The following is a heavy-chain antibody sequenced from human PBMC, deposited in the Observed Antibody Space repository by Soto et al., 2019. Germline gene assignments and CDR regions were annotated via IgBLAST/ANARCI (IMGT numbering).Heavy chain of an antibody. V-gene: IGHV3-11*06. CDR2: ISSSSSYT. CDR1: GFTFSDYY. CDR3: ARVGIVVPAAIGGGAVDI. Sequence: QVQLVESGGGLVKPGGSLRLSCAASGFTFSDYYMSWIRQAPGKGLEWVSYISSSSSYTNYADSVKGRFTISRDNAKNSLYLQMNSLRAEDTAVYYCARVGIVVPAAIGGGAVDIWGQGTMVTVSS. D-gene: IGHD2-2*02. J-gene: IGHJ3*02.